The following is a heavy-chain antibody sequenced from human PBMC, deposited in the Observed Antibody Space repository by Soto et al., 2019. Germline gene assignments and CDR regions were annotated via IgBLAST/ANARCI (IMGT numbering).Heavy chain of an antibody. Sequence: EVQLVESGGGLVKPGGSLRLSCAASGFTFSNAWMSWVRQAPGKGLEWVGRIKSKTDGGTTDYAAPVKGRFTISRDDSKNTLYLQMNSLKTDDTAVYYCTADPPDSSGFDYWGQGTLVTVSS. D-gene: IGHD3-22*01. CDR3: TADPPDSSGFDY. J-gene: IGHJ4*02. CDR2: IKSKTDGGTT. CDR1: GFTFSNAW. V-gene: IGHV3-15*01.